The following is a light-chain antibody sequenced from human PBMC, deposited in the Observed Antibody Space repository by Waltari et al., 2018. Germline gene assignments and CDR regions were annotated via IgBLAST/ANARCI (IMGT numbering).Light chain of an antibody. CDR1: QSLITF. V-gene: IGKV1-39*01. Sequence: IQMTPSPSSLSASVGDRVTITCRSSQSLITFLNWYQQKPGKAPNLLIYAASNLQSGVPSRFSGSGSGTEFTLTISSLQPEDFATYYCQQTNTMPITFGQGTRLEI. CDR3: QQTNTMPIT. CDR2: AAS. J-gene: IGKJ5*01.